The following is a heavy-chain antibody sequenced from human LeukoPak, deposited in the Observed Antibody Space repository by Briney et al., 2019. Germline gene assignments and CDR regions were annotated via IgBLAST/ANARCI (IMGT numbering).Heavy chain of an antibody. CDR1: GGSFSGYY. V-gene: IGHV4-34*10. J-gene: IGHJ4*02. CDR2: HSHSGSA. CDR3: ARYQTGTMFAV. Sequence: RTSETLSLTCAVYGGSFSGYYWSWIRQPPGKGLEWIGTHSHSGSAYYNPSLRSRITMSLDTSENQLSLKLYSVTAADTAIYYCARYQTGTMFAVWGQGTLVTISS. D-gene: IGHD1/OR15-1a*01.